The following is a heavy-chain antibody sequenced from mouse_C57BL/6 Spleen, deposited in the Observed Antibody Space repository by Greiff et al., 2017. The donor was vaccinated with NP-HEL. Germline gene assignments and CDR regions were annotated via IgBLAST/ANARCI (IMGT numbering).Heavy chain of an antibody. CDR2: ISYDGSN. V-gene: IGHV3-6*01. D-gene: IGHD2-1*01. J-gene: IGHJ3*01. CDR3: ARAPYGNFAY. CDR1: GYSITSGYY. Sequence: EVQRVESGPGLVKPSQSLSLTCSVTGYSITSGYYWNWIRQFPGNKLEWMGYISYDGSNNYNPSLKNRISITRDTSKNQFFLKLNSVTTEDTATYYCARAPYGNFAYWGQGTLVTVSA.